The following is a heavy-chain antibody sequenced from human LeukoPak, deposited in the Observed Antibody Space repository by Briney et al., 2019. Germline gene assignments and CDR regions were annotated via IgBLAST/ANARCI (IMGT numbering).Heavy chain of an antibody. CDR2: IYYSGST. Sequence: SETLSLTCTVSGGYISSYYWSWLRQPPGKGLEWIGYIYYSGSTNYNPSLKSRVTISADTSKNQFSLNLSSVTAADTAVYYCASRKLGNDYWGQGTLVTVSS. J-gene: IGHJ4*02. CDR3: ASRKLGNDY. D-gene: IGHD7-27*01. V-gene: IGHV4-59*01. CDR1: GGYISSYY.